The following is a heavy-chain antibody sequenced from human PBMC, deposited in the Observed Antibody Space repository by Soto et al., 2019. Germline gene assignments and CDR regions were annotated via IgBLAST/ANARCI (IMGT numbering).Heavy chain of an antibody. J-gene: IGHJ3*02. D-gene: IGHD5-18*01. CDR3: AREDGYSYGNTGDDAFDI. CDR2: ISSSSSYT. CDR1: GFTFSDYY. V-gene: IGHV3-11*06. Sequence: GGSLRLSCAASGFTFSDYYMSWIRQAPGKGLEWVSYISSSSSYTNYADPVKGRFTISRDNAKNSLYLQMNSLRAEDTAVYYCAREDGYSYGNTGDDAFDIWGQGTMVTVSS.